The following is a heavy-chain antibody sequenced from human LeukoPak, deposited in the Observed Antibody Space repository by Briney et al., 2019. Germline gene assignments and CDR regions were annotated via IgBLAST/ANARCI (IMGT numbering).Heavy chain of an antibody. V-gene: IGHV4-4*02. J-gene: IGHJ1*01. CDR2: IYHSGST. CDR3: ARLGGGYSSSSWYFQH. D-gene: IGHD6-6*01. CDR1: GGSISSSNW. Sequence: TSETLSLTCAVSGGSISSSNWWSWVRQPPGKGLEWIGEIYHSGSTNYNPSLKSRVTISVDKSKNQFSLKLSSVTAADTAVYYCARLGGGYSSSSWYFQHWGQGTLVTVSS.